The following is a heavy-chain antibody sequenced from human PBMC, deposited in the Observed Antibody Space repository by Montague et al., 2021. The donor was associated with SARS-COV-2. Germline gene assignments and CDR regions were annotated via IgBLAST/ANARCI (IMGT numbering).Heavy chain of an antibody. CDR2: IYYSGNT. V-gene: IGHV4-61*01. D-gene: IGHD3-9*01. J-gene: IGHJ6*02. Sequence: SETRSLTCTVSGGSVSSGSYYWGRIRQPPGRGLEWIGYIYYSGNTNYNPSLKSRVTISVDTSKNQFSLKLSSVTAADAAVYYCAASLSGGYYDILTGYYSGYYYGMDVWGQGTTVTVSS. CDR1: GGSVSSGSYY. CDR3: AASLSGGYYDILTGYYSGYYYGMDV.